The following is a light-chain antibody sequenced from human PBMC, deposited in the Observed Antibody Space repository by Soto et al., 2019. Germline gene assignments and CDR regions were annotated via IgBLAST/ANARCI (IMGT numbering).Light chain of an antibody. CDR1: QSISGC. J-gene: IGKJ4*01. CDR3: QQYTDYPLT. V-gene: IGKV1-5*03. Sequence: DFQMTQSPSTLSASVGDRVTITCRASQSISGCLAWYQQKPGKAPKLLFYKASSLEGGVPSRFSGSGSGTEFTLIISSLQPEDVATYYCQQYTDYPLTFGGGTKVEIK. CDR2: KAS.